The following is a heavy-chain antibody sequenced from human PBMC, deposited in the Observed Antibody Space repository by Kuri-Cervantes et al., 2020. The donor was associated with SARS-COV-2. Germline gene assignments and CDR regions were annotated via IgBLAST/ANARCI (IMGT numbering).Heavy chain of an antibody. D-gene: IGHD3-16*01. Sequence: GESLKISCAASGFTFSSYAMTWVRQAPGKGPERVSGISESGDITDYAGSVKVRFTISRDSSKNTLYLQMDSLKVEDTAAYYCAKGGVLGQTLHFWGQGTLVTVSS. CDR2: ISESGDIT. V-gene: IGHV3-23*01. CDR1: GFTFSSYA. CDR3: AKGGVLGQTLHF. J-gene: IGHJ4*02.